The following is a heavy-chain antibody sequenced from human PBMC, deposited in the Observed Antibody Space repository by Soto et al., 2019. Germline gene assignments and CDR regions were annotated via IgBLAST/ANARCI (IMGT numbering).Heavy chain of an antibody. CDR1: GGSFSGYY. J-gene: IGHJ6*02. D-gene: IGHD2-21*01. CDR2: INHSGST. V-gene: IGHV4-34*01. Sequence: SSETLSLTCAVYGGSFSGYYWSWIRQPPGKGLEWIGEINHSGSTNYNPSLKSRVTISVDTSKNQFSLKLSSVTAADTAVYYCGRLKSRVANYYYGMDVWGQGTTVTVSS. CDR3: GRLKSRVANYYYGMDV.